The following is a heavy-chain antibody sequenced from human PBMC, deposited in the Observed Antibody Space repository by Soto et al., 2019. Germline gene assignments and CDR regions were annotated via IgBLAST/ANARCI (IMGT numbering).Heavy chain of an antibody. CDR2: TYHSGNP. J-gene: IGHJ6*02. D-gene: IGHD1-26*01. V-gene: IGHV4-30-2*01. CDR3: ARDLLSGRYGMDV. CDR1: GDTISTGGYT. Sequence: SETLSLTCDVSGDTISTGGYTWAWIRQPPGKALEWIGHTYHSGNPYYNPSLKSRVIISVDRSKNQFSLKLSSVTAADTGVYYCARDLLSGRYGMDVWGQGTTVTVSS.